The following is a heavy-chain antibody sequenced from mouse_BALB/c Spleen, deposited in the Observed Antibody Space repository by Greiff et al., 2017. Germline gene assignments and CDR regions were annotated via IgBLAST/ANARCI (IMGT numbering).Heavy chain of an antibody. Sequence: VQLQQPGAELVKPGASVKMSCKASGYTFTSYWMHWVKQRPGQGLEWIGVIDPSDSYTSYNQKFKGKATLTVDTSSSTAYMQLSSLTSEDSAVYYCTNDYYGSSPWFAYWGQGTLVTVSA. V-gene: IGHV1S127*01. CDR1: GYTFTSYW. J-gene: IGHJ3*01. CDR3: TNDYYGSSPWFAY. CDR2: IDPSDSYT. D-gene: IGHD1-1*01.